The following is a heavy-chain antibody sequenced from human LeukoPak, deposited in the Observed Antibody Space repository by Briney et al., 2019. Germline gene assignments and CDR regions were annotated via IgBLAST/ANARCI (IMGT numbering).Heavy chain of an antibody. J-gene: IGHJ4*02. D-gene: IGHD6-13*01. CDR2: IYYSGST. V-gene: IGHV4-59*08. CDR3: ARGRLAAATYFDY. Sequence: PSETLSLTCTVSGDSISSYYWSWIRQPPGKGLEWIGYIYYSGSTNYNPSLKSRVAISVDTSKNQFSLKLSSVTAADTAVYYCARGRLAAATYFDYWGQGTLVTVSS. CDR1: GDSISSYY.